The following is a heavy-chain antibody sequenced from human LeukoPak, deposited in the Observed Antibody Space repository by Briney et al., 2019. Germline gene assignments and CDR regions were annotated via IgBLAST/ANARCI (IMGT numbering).Heavy chain of an antibody. D-gene: IGHD1-14*01. V-gene: IGHV4-34*12. CDR1: GGSFSNYY. Sequence: PSETLSLTCAVYGGSFSNYYWAWIRQPPGKGLEWIANIFYTGNTYYYPSLKSRVTISVDTSKNQFSLRLTSVTATDTAVYYCARLNKPGWFDPWGQGTLVTVSS. CDR3: ARLNKPGWFDP. J-gene: IGHJ5*02. CDR2: IFYTGNT.